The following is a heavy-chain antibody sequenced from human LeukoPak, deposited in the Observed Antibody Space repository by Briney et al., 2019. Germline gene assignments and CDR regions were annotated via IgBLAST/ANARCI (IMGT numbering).Heavy chain of an antibody. CDR3: ARAASYDSSGDAFDI. Sequence: SETLSLTCTVSGGSISTSSYYWSWIRQPPGKGLEWIGYIYYSGSTNYNPSLKSRVTISVDTSKNQFSLKLSSVTAADTAVYYCARAASYDSSGDAFDIWGQGTMVTVSS. D-gene: IGHD3-22*01. V-gene: IGHV4-61*01. J-gene: IGHJ3*02. CDR2: IYYSGST. CDR1: GGSISTSSYY.